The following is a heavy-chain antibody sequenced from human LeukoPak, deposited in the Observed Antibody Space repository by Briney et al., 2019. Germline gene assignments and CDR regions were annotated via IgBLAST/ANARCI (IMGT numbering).Heavy chain of an antibody. CDR2: IIPIFGTA. CDR3: ARVRGGDYYDSSGPGAFDI. Sequence: SVKVSCKASGGTFSSYAISWVRQAPGQGLEWMGGIIPIFGTANYAQKFQGRVTITADESTSTAYMKLSSLRSEDTAVYYCARVRGGDYYDSSGPGAFDIWGQGTMVTVSS. D-gene: IGHD3-22*01. CDR1: GGTFSSYA. V-gene: IGHV1-69*13. J-gene: IGHJ3*02.